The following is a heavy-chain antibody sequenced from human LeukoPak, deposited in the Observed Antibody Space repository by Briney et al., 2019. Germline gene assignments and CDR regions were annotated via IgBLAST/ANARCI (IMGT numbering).Heavy chain of an antibody. D-gene: IGHD3-16*01. J-gene: IGHJ1*01. Sequence: GGSLRLYCAASGFTFSSYSMNWVPQAPGKGLEGVTSISSSSRYIYYADSVKGRFTIYTDNHKNSLYLQMNSLRAEDTAVYYCGPQGGDYPIQHGGQGTLVTVSS. V-gene: IGHV3-21*01. CDR3: GPQGGDYPIQH. CDR2: ISSSSRYI. CDR1: GFTFSSYS.